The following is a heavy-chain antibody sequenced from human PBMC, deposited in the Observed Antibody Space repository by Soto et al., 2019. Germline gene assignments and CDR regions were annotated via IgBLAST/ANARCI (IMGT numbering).Heavy chain of an antibody. CDR1: GFTVSFNY. J-gene: IGHJ2*01. Sequence: EVHLVESGGGLVQPGGSLRLSCAASGFTVSFNYMSWVRQAPGKGLEWISIIYTDGSTYYAASMRGRFTISRDNSKDTLYLQVNSLRAEDTAVYYCARLGNPTYWYFDLWGRGTLVTVSS. CDR3: ARLGNPTYWYFDL. V-gene: IGHV3-66*04. D-gene: IGHD1-26*01. CDR2: IYTDGST.